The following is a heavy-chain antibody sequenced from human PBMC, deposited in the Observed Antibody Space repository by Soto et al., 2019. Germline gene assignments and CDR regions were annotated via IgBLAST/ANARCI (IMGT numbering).Heavy chain of an antibody. CDR1: GCSISSYY. Sequence: SETLSVTCTVSGCSISSYYWSWIRQPPGKGLEWIGYIYYSGSTNYNPSLKSRVTISVETSKNQFSLKLSSVTAADTAVYYCARGVAARPVLGYYYYYYGMDVWGQGTTVTVSS. CDR2: IYYSGST. D-gene: IGHD6-6*01. J-gene: IGHJ6*02. CDR3: ARGVAARPVLGYYYYYYGMDV. V-gene: IGHV4-59*01.